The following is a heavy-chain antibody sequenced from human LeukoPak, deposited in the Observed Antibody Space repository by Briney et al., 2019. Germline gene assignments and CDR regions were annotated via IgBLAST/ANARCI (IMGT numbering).Heavy chain of an antibody. CDR2: ISYDGSNK. Sequence: GGSLRLSCAASGFTFSAYGMHWVRQAPGKGLEWVAVISYDGSNKYYADSVKGRFTNSRDNSKTTLYLQMNSLRAEDTAVYYRAKGRPGVAAAGFYYYYYGMDVWGQGTTVTVSS. CDR3: AKGRPGVAAAGFYYYYYGMDV. CDR1: GFTFSAYG. D-gene: IGHD6-13*01. V-gene: IGHV3-30*18. J-gene: IGHJ6*02.